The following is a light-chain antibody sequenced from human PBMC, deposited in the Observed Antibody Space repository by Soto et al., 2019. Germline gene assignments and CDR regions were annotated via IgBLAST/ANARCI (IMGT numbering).Light chain of an antibody. Sequence: EVVMTQSPDTLSVSPGERATLSCRASRGIGSSLSWYQQKPGQTPRLLIYDTSTRATGVPARFIGSASVTEFTLTITSLQSEDSAIYYCQHYVTSPFTFGRGT. J-gene: IGKJ4*01. V-gene: IGKV3-15*01. CDR2: DTS. CDR3: QHYVTSPFT. CDR1: RGIGSS.